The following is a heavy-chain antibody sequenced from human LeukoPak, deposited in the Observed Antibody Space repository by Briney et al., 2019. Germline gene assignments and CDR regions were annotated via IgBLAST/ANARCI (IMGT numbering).Heavy chain of an antibody. CDR1: GFTFSGYN. V-gene: IGHV3-21*01. CDR2: ISSSGSFM. CDR3: ARNYYDNTGYYRDAFDV. J-gene: IGHJ3*01. Sequence: GGSLRLSCAASGFTFSGYNMNWVRQAPGKGLEWVSFISSSGSFMYYADSLKGRFTVSRDNAKHSLFLQMNSLRAEDTAVYYCARNYYDNTGYYRDAFDVWGQGTMVTVSS. D-gene: IGHD3-22*01.